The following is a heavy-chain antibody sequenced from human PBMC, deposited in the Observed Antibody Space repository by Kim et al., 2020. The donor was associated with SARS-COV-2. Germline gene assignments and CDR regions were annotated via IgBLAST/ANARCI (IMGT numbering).Heavy chain of an antibody. D-gene: IGHD4-4*01. CDR2: IKSKTDGGTT. CDR3: TSTVTTQGVFTFPET. Sequence: GGSLRLSCAASGFTFSNAWMSWVRQAPGKGLEWVGRIKSKTDGGTTDYAAPVKGRFTISRDDSKNTLYLQMNSLKTEDTAVYYCTSTVTTQGVFTFPETWGQGTLVTVSS. J-gene: IGHJ5*02. CDR1: GFTFSNAW. V-gene: IGHV3-15*01.